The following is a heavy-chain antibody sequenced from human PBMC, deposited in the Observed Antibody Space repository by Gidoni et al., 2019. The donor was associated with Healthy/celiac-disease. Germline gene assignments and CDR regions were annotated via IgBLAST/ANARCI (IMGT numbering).Heavy chain of an antibody. CDR3: ARVRVSYDIVVVPAGGGGY. V-gene: IGHV1-18*01. J-gene: IGHJ4*02. Sequence: QVQLVQSGAEVKKPGASVKVSCKASGYTFTSYGISWVRQDPGQGLEWMGWISAYNGNTNYAQKLQGRVTMTTDTSTSTAYMELRSLRSDDTAVYYCARVRVSYDIVVVPAGGGGYWGQGTLVTVSS. D-gene: IGHD2-2*01. CDR2: ISAYNGNT. CDR1: GYTFTSYG.